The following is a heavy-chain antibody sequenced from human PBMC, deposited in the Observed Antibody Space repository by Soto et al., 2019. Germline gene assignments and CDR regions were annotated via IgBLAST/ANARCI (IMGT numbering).Heavy chain of an antibody. CDR2: IWYDASNK. V-gene: IGHV3-33*01. J-gene: IGHJ4*02. CDR3: ERGRVDGGELDL. Sequence: VQLVESGGGVVQPGRSLRLSCAASGFTFSTYGMYWVRQAPGKGLEWVAVIWYDASNKYYADSVKGRFTISRDNSETTLYLQMNSLRAEDTAVYYCERGRVDGGELDLWGQGNLVTVSS. CDR1: GFTFSTYG. D-gene: IGHD1-26*01.